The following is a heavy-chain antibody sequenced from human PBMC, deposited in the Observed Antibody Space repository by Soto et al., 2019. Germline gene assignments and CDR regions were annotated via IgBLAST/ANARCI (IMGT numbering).Heavy chain of an antibody. CDR1: GDSVSSDSYY. CDR3: ARDIRGYSRAFDY. J-gene: IGHJ4*02. Sequence: SETLSLTCTVSGDSVSSDSYYWTWIRQPPGKGLEWIGHIYSSGSTKYNPSLKSRVTISLDTSNNQFSVELTSVTAADTAIYYCARDIRGYSRAFDYWGQGTLVTVSS. CDR2: IYSSGST. D-gene: IGHD5-18*01. V-gene: IGHV4-61*01.